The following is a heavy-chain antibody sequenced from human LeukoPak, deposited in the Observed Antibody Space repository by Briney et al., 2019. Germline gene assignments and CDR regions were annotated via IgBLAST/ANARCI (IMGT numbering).Heavy chain of an antibody. D-gene: IGHD3-9*01. CDR2: IFYSGST. Sequence: SETLSLTCTVSGGSISTSNYYWGWIRQPPGKGLEWIGNIFYSGSTYYSPSLKSRVTISLDTSRNQFSLKLNSVTAADTAVYYCARDAVYYDILTGWGYYYMDVWGKGTTVTISS. V-gene: IGHV4-39*07. CDR1: GGSISTSNYY. CDR3: ARDAVYYDILTGWGYYYMDV. J-gene: IGHJ6*03.